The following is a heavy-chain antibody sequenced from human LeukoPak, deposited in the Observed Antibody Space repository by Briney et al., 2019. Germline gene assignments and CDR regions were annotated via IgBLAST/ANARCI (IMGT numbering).Heavy chain of an antibody. V-gene: IGHV3-21*01. CDR2: ISSSSSYL. Sequence: GGALRLSRAASGFTFSSYSINWVRQAPGKGVGWDSSISSSSSYLYYADPVKGRFTISRDNAKNSLYLQMNSLRAEDTAVYYCARSVDYWGQGTLVTVSS. J-gene: IGHJ4*02. CDR3: ARSVDY. CDR1: GFTFSSYS. D-gene: IGHD3-3*01.